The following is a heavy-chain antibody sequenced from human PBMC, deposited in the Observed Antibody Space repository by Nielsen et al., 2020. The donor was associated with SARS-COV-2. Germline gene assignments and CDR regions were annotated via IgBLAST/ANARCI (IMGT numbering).Heavy chain of an antibody. CDR1: GYTFTSYG. Sequence: ASVKVSCKASGYTFTSYGISWVRQAPGQGLEWMGWISAYNGNTNYAQKLQGRVTMTTDTSTSTAYMELSSLRSEDTAVYYCARVDGYDSSGYYFDYWGQGTLVTVSS. CDR3: ARVDGYDSSGYYFDY. J-gene: IGHJ4*02. D-gene: IGHD3-22*01. CDR2: ISAYNGNT. V-gene: IGHV1-18*01.